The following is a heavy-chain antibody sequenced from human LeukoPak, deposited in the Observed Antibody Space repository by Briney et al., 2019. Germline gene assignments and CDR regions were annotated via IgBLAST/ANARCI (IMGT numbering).Heavy chain of an antibody. D-gene: IGHD6-19*01. CDR1: GGSINDYY. J-gene: IGHJ3*02. Sequence: SETLSLTCTVSGGSINDYYWSWIRQPPGKGLEWIGYIFYSGSGSTNYNPSLESRVTISVDTSKNQFSLKLSSVTAADTAMYYCARGRSSFNIWGQGTMVTVSS. V-gene: IGHV4-59*01. CDR3: ARGRSSFNI. CDR2: IFYSGSGST.